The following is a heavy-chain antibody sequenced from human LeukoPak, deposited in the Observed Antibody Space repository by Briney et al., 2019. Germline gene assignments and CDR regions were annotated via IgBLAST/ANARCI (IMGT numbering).Heavy chain of an antibody. CDR1: GFTFSSYW. J-gene: IGHJ6*03. CDR3: ARDRGYMDV. Sequence: GGSLRLSCAASGFTFSSYWMSWVRQAPGKRLEWVANIKQDGSEKYYVASVKGRLTISRDNAENSLFLQMNSLRAEDTAVYYCARDRGYMDVWGKGTTVTVSS. V-gene: IGHV3-7*01. CDR2: IKQDGSEK.